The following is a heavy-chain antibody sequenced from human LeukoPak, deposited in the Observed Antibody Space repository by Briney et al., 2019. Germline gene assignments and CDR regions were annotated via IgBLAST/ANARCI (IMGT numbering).Heavy chain of an antibody. J-gene: IGHJ4*02. Sequence: SETLSLTCTVSGGSISSYYWSWIRQPPGKGLEWIGEINHSGSTNYNPSLKSRVTISVDTSKNQFSLKLSSVTAADTAVYYCAGEDYDTDYWGQGTLVTVSS. D-gene: IGHD3-22*01. CDR2: INHSGST. CDR3: AGEDYDTDY. CDR1: GGSISSYY. V-gene: IGHV4-34*01.